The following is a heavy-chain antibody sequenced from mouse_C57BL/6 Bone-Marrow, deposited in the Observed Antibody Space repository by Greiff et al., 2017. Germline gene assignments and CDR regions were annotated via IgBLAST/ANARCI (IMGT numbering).Heavy chain of an antibody. CDR2: IYPTSGRT. V-gene: IGHV1-55*01. CDR1: GYTFTSYW. Sequence: QVQLQQSGAELVKPGASVKMSCKASGYTFTSYWITWVKQRPGQGLEWIGDIYPTSGRTNYNEKFKSKAILTVDTSSNTAYMQLSSLTSEDSAVFSGARSGTQGRSCDYWGQGTTLTVSS. J-gene: IGHJ2*01. D-gene: IGHD2-14*01. CDR3: ARSGTQGRSCDY.